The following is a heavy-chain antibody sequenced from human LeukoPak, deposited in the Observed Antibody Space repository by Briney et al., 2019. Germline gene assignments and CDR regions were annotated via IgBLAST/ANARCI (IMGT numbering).Heavy chain of an antibody. J-gene: IGHJ4*02. Sequence: PGGSLRLSCAASGFTFSSYGMHWVRQAPGKGLEWVAVISYDGSNKYYADSVKGRFTISRDNSKNTLYLQMNSLRAEDTAVYYCAKCGIAASCLDYWGQGTLVTVSS. CDR3: AKCGIAASCLDY. CDR1: GFTFSSYG. CDR2: ISYDGSNK. V-gene: IGHV3-30*18. D-gene: IGHD6-25*01.